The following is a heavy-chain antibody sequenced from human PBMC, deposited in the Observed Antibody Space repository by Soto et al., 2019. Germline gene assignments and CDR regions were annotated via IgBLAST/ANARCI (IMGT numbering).Heavy chain of an antibody. D-gene: IGHD1-7*01. V-gene: IGHV1-69*01. CDR1: GGTFDNFI. Sequence: QVQLVQSGAEVKEPGSSVRVSCKASGGTFDNFIMNWVRQTPGQGLEWMGGIVPMLGTPTYAEKFKGRVTISATGSTSTMYMEVKSLRSEDTAIYYCARNGTYNSSLSQYYGMDVWGQGTTVTVSS. CDR3: ARNGTYNSSLSQYYGMDV. J-gene: IGHJ6*02. CDR2: IVPMLGTP.